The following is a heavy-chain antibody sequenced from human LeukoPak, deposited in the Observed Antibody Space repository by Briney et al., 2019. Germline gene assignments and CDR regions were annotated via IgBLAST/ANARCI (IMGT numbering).Heavy chain of an antibody. CDR2: IWYDGSNK. Sequence: PGRSLRLSCAASGFTFSSYGMHWVRQAPGKGLEWVAVIWYDGSNKYYADFVKGRFTISRDNSKNTLYLQMNSLRAEDTAVYYCARERGAYYYGSGSSRPIDYWGQGTLVTASS. CDR3: ARERGAYYYGSGSSRPIDY. CDR1: GFTFSSYG. J-gene: IGHJ4*02. V-gene: IGHV3-33*01. D-gene: IGHD3-10*01.